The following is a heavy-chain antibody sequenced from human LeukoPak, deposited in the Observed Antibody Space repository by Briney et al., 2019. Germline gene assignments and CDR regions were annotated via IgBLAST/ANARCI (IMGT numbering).Heavy chain of an antibody. CDR1: GFTISSYG. CDR3: ARHKRGYYSPFDI. D-gene: IGHD3-10*01. CDR2: IKLDGSEE. V-gene: IGHV3-7*01. Sequence: GGSLRLSCVVSGFTISSYGMHWVRQAPGKGLEWVANIKLDGSEEYYVDSVKGRFTISRDNAKNSLFLQMNSLRAEDTAIYYCARHKRGYYSPFDIWGQGTMVTVSS. J-gene: IGHJ3*02.